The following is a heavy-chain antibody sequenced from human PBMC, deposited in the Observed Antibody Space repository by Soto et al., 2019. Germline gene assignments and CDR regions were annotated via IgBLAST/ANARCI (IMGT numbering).Heavy chain of an antibody. CDR3: ARLTCRGYGCYSLTGANNHFDY. Sequence: QVQLVQSGAEVKKPGSSVTVSCKASGGTFSTYTITWVRQAPGQGLEWMGRIIPFLDVTNYAQKFQGRVTITADKSTSTVYMELTSLRSDDTAVYYCARLTCRGYGCYSLTGANNHFDYWGQGTLVSVSS. V-gene: IGHV1-69*02. CDR2: IIPFLDVT. CDR1: GGTFSTYT. D-gene: IGHD2-15*01. J-gene: IGHJ4*02.